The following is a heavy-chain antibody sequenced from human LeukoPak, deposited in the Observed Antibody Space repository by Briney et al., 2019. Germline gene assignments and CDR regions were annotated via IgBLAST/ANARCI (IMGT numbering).Heavy chain of an antibody. V-gene: IGHV4-34*01. Sequence: SETLSLTCAVYGGSFSGSYWSWIRQPPGKGLEGIGEINHSGSTNYNPSLKSRVTISVDTSKNRFSLKLSSVTAEDTAVYYCACGKHDYVWGSYRSRVYPRGHGTLVTVSS. CDR2: INHSGST. D-gene: IGHD3-16*02. CDR1: GGSFSGSY. J-gene: IGHJ5*02. CDR3: ACGKHDYVWGSYRSRVYP.